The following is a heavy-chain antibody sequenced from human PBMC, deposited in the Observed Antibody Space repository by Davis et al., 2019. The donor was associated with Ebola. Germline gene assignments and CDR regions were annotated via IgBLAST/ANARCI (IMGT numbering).Heavy chain of an antibody. D-gene: IGHD3-22*01. CDR3: ARADYYDSSGYYYDWFDP. V-gene: IGHV1-8*02. CDR2: MNPNSGNT. Sequence: ASVKVSCKASGYTFTSYDINWVRQATGQGLEWMGWMNPNSGNTGYAHKFQGRVTMTRNTSISTAYMELSSLRSEDTAVYYCARADYYDSSGYYYDWFDPWGQGTLVTVSS. CDR1: GYTFTSYD. J-gene: IGHJ5*02.